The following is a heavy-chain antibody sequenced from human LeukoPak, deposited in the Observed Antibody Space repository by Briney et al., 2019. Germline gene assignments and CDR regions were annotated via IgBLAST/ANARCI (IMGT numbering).Heavy chain of an antibody. D-gene: IGHD4-17*01. J-gene: IGHJ4*02. CDR3: ARSSSKNPVTYY. CDR1: GYTFTSYY. V-gene: IGHV1-2*02. Sequence: VASVKVSCKASGYTFTSYYMHWVRQAPGQGLGWMGWINPNSGGTNYAQKFQGRVTMTRDTSISTAYMELSRLRSDDTAVYYCARSSSKNPVTYYWGQGTLVTVSS. CDR2: INPNSGGT.